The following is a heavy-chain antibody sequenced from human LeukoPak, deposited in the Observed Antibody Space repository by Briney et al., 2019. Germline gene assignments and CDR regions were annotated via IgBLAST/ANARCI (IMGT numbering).Heavy chain of an antibody. J-gene: IGHJ5*02. CDR3: ARHDWFDP. CDR1: GFTFSSYW. V-gene: IGHV3-66*04. Sequence: GGSLRLSCAASGFTFSSYWMSWVRQAPGKGLEWVSVIYSGGSTYYADSVKGRFTISRDNSKNTLYLQMNSLRAEDTAVYYCARHDWFDPWGQGTLVTVSS. CDR2: IYSGGST.